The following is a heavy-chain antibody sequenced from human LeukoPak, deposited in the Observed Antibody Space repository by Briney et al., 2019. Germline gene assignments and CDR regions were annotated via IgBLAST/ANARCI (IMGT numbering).Heavy chain of an antibody. Sequence: GRSLRLSCAASGFTFSSYTISWVRQAPGQGLEWMGRIIPILNITDYAQNFQGRVTLTADKSTSTAYMELSTLRSEDTAVYYCAKDGVVVVATSVYYYYYGMDVWGQGTTVTVSS. D-gene: IGHD2-2*01. CDR2: IIPILNIT. V-gene: IGHV1-69*02. CDR1: GFTFSSYT. CDR3: AKDGVVVVATSVYYYYYGMDV. J-gene: IGHJ6*02.